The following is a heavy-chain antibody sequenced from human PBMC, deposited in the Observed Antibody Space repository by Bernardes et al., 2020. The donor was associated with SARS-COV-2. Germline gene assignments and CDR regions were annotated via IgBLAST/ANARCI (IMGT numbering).Heavy chain of an antibody. D-gene: IGHD3-22*01. CDR2: ISSSSSYI. CDR3: ARPYYYDSSGYSGEGY. J-gene: IGHJ4*02. Sequence: GGSLRLSCAASGFTFSSYSMNWVRQAPGKGLEWVSSISSSSSYIYYADSVKGRFTISRDNTKNSLYLQMNSLRAEDTAVYYCARPYYYDSSGYSGEGYWGQGTLVTVSS. V-gene: IGHV3-21*01. CDR1: GFTFSSYS.